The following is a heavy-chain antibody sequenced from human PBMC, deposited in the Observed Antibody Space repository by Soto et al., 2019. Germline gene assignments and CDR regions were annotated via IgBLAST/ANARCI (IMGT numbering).Heavy chain of an antibody. D-gene: IGHD4-4*01. Sequence: GGSVKVSCKASGYTFTSYAMHWLRQAPGQRLEWMGWINAGNGNTKYSQKFQGRVTITRDTSASTAYMELSSLRSEDTAVYYCARGLTTVTTFWFEPWGQGTLVTVSS. CDR3: ARGLTTVTTFWFEP. V-gene: IGHV1-3*01. CDR2: INAGNGNT. CDR1: GYTFTSYA. J-gene: IGHJ5*02.